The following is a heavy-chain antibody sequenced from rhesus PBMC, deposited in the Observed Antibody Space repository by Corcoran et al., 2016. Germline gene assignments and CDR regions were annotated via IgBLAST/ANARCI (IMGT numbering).Heavy chain of an antibody. D-gene: IGHD4-29*01. CDR3: ARRPHYGNFDY. CDR2: IYWDDDT. CDR1: GVSISTNGMG. Sequence: QVTLKESGPALVKPTQTLTLTCPFSGVSISTNGMGVGWIRQPPGKALEWLALIYWDDDTYYSTSLKSRLTISKDTSKNQVVFTMTNMDPVDTATYFCARRPHYGNFDYWGQGVLVIVSS. J-gene: IGHJ4*01. V-gene: IGHV2-174*01.